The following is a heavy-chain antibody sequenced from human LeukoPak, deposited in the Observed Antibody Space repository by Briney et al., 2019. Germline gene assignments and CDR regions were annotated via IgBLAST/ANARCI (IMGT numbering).Heavy chain of an antibody. V-gene: IGHV3-30-3*01. D-gene: IGHD7-27*01. CDR3: AKDPMGIGPAFEI. J-gene: IGHJ3*02. Sequence: GGSLRLSCAASGFTFSSYAMHWVRQAPGKGLEWVAVISYDGSNKYYADSVKGRFTISRDNSKNTLYLQMNSLRADDTAVYYCAKDPMGIGPAFEIWGQGTMVTVSS. CDR1: GFTFSSYA. CDR2: ISYDGSNK.